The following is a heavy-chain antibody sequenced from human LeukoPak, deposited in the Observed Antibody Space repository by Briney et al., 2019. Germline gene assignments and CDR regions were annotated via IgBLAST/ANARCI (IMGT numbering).Heavy chain of an antibody. J-gene: IGHJ6*02. CDR2: ITNNGTTI. V-gene: IGHV3-48*04. D-gene: IGHD6-19*01. CDR1: GFTFSSYA. CDR3: ARDQWLAYYYHGMDV. Sequence: GGSLRLSCAASGFTFSSYAMSWVRQAPGKGLEWVSYITNNGTTIYYADSVKGRFTISRDNAENSLYLQMNSLRAEDTAIYYCARDQWLAYYYHGMDVWGQGTTVTVSS.